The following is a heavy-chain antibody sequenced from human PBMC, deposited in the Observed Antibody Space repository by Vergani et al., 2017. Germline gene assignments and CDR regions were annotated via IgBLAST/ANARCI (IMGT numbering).Heavy chain of an antibody. CDR3: TTLDLIALSAMFDY. D-gene: IGHD6-19*01. Sequence: EVQLVESGGGLVQPGGSLRLSCAASGFGLSRFWMSWVRQAPEKGLEWVGHIKTKDHDDATDYSAAVKGRFIISRDDSTSTIYLQMNRLKTEDTGVYYCTTLDLIALSAMFDYWGRGTLVSVSS. CDR1: GFGLSRFW. J-gene: IGHJ4*02. V-gene: IGHV3-15*01. CDR2: IKTKDHDDAT.